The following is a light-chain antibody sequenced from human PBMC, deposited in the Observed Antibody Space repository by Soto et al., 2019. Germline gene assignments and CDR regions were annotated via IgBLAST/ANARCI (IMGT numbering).Light chain of an antibody. CDR1: QSVSSF. CDR2: GAS. Sequence: EIVMTQSPATLSVSPGERATLSCRASQSVSSFLAWYQQKPCQAPRLLIYGASTRATGIPARFSGSGSGTEFTLTISSLQSEDFAGYYCQQYNNWPPLTFGGGTKVEI. V-gene: IGKV3-15*01. CDR3: QQYNNWPPLT. J-gene: IGKJ4*01.